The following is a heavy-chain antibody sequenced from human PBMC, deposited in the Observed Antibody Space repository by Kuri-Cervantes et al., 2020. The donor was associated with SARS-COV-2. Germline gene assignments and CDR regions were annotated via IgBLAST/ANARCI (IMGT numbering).Heavy chain of an antibody. Sequence: SLKISCAASGFTFDDYAMHWVRQAPGKGLEWVSGISWNSGSIGYADSVKGRFTISRDNAKNSLYLQMNSLRAEDTAVYYCATVTPDIVVVPAAIPGAFDIWGQGTMVTVSS. CDR1: GFTFDDYA. D-gene: IGHD2-2*02. CDR3: ATVTPDIVVVPAAIPGAFDI. V-gene: IGHV3-9*01. J-gene: IGHJ3*02. CDR2: ISWNSGSI.